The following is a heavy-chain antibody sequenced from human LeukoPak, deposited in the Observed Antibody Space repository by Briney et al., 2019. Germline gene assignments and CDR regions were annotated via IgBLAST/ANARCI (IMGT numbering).Heavy chain of an antibody. D-gene: IGHD3-22*01. Sequence: GEAPKTPCKGFGYSFTSYCIGRVRQMPGEGLGGMGINLPDDSDTRYSPSFQGQVTISADKSISTAYLQWSSLKASDTAMYYCARHKGNWFSYYYDSSGYPGYFDYWGQGTLVTVSS. CDR3: ARHKGNWFSYYYDSSGYPGYFDY. CDR1: GYSFTSYC. J-gene: IGHJ4*02. V-gene: IGHV5-51*01. CDR2: NLPDDSDT.